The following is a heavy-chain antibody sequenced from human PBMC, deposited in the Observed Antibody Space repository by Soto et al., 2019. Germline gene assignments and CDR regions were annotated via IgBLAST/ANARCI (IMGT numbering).Heavy chain of an antibody. V-gene: IGHV1-69*01. J-gene: IGHJ4*02. D-gene: IGHD3-22*01. CDR3: ARASGHYYDSSGYLHYFDY. Sequence: QVQLVQSGAEVKKPGSSVKVSCKASGGTFSSYAISWVRQAPGQGLEWMGGIIPIFGTANYAQKCQGRVTITADESTSTAYMDLSSVRSEDTAVYYCARASGHYYDSSGYLHYFDYWGQGTLVTVSS. CDR2: IIPIFGTA. CDR1: GGTFSSYA.